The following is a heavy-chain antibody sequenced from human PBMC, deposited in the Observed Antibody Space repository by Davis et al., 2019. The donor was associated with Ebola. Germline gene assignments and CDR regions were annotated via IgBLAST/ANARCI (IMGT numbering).Heavy chain of an antibody. CDR1: GFVFRNYV. CDR3: AKDTSNIWFDI. Sequence: GGSLRLSCAASGFVFRNYVMSWVRQAPGKGLEWVSTLGTSADTYYADSVKGRFTISRDNSNNTLYLQMNGLRVEDTAIYYCAKDTSNIWFDIWGQGTNVSVSS. D-gene: IGHD1-26*01. CDR2: LGTSADT. V-gene: IGHV3-23*01. J-gene: IGHJ3*02.